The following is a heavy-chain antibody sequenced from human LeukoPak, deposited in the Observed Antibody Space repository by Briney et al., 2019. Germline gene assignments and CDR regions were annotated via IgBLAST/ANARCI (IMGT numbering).Heavy chain of an antibody. V-gene: IGHV4-34*01. CDR3: ARGREYLGS. J-gene: IGHJ4*02. CDR2: VNHSRTT. CDR1: GGSFSIYY. Sequence: SETLSLTCAVYGGSFSIYYWSWIRQPPGKGLEWLGEVNHSRTTHYNPSLKSRVTISLDTSKNQFSLNLSSVTAADTAVYYCARGREYLGSWGQGTLVTVSS.